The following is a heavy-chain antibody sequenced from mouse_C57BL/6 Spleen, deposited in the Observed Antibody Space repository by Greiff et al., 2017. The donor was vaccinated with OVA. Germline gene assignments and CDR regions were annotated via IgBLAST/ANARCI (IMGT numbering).Heavy chain of an antibody. CDR2: IRNKANGYTT. Sequence: EVKLMESGGGLVQPGGSLSLSCAASGFTFTDYYMSWVRQPPGKALEWLGFIRNKANGYTTEYSASVKGRFTISRDNSQSILYLQMNALRAEDSATYYGARSGLRRSYYYAMDYWGQGTSVTVSS. CDR3: ARSGLRRSYYYAMDY. J-gene: IGHJ4*01. CDR1: GFTFTDYY. V-gene: IGHV7-3*01. D-gene: IGHD2-4*01.